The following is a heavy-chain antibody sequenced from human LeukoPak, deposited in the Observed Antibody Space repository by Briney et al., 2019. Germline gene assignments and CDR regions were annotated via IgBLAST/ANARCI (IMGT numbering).Heavy chain of an antibody. CDR3: ARGNNWFDP. V-gene: IGHV4-30-2*01. Sequence: PSETLSLTCAVSGGSISSGGYSWSWIRQPPRKGLEWIGYIYHSGSTYYNPSLKSRVTISVDRSKNQFSLKLSSVTAADTAVYYCARGNNWFDPWGQGTLVTVSS. CDR1: GGSISSGGYS. CDR2: IYHSGST. J-gene: IGHJ5*02.